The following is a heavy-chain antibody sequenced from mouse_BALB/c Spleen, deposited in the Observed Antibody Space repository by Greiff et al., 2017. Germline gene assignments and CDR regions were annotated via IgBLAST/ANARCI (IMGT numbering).Heavy chain of an antibody. Sequence: EVQLQQSGAELVRPGPSVKISCKASGYTFTSYWMHWVKQRPGQGLEWIGAIYPGNSDTSYNQKFKGKAKLTAVTSTSTAYMELSSMTNEDSAVYDCTRTISAVVAYWYCDVWGAGTTVTVSS. CDR2: IYPGNSDT. D-gene: IGHD1-1*01. CDR3: TRTISAVVAYWYCDV. V-gene: IGHV1-5*01. CDR1: GYTFTSYW. J-gene: IGHJ1*01.